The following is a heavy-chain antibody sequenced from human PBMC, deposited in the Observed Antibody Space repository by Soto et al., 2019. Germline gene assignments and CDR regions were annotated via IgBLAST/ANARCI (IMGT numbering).Heavy chain of an antibody. J-gene: IGHJ2*01. Sequence: EVQLVESGGGLVQPGGSLRLSCAASGFTFSSYWMSWVRQAPGKGLEWVANIKQDGSEKYYVDSVKGRFTISRDNAKNSLYLQMNSLRAEDTAVYYCARDGETYYYDSSGYYRYWYFDIWGRGTLVTVSS. CDR2: IKQDGSEK. V-gene: IGHV3-7*05. CDR3: ARDGETYYYDSSGYYRYWYFDI. CDR1: GFTFSSYW. D-gene: IGHD3-22*01.